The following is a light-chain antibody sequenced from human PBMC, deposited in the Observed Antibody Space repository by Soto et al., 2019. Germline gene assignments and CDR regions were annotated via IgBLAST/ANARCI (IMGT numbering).Light chain of an antibody. CDR3: QQRIKYPIT. V-gene: IGKV3-11*01. Sequence: MALTQAPHTPSXSPGERXTLSCXASQSVSSYLAWYQQRPGHAPRLLIYDASNGPTGIPARFSGSGSGTDFTLTISSLEPEDFAIYYCQQRIKYPITFGQGTGMDIK. J-gene: IGKJ5*01. CDR1: QSVSSY. CDR2: DAS.